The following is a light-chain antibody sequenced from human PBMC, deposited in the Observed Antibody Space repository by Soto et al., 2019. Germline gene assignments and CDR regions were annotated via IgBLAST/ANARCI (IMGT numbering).Light chain of an antibody. J-gene: IGKJ1*01. CDR1: QSVSSN. CDR3: QQYNNWPRT. Sequence: EIVMTQSPVTLSVSPGERATLSCRASQSVSSNLAWYQQKPGQAPRLLMYGASTRATGIAARFTGSGSGTEFTLTISSLQSEDFAVYYCQQYNNWPRTFGQGTKVDIK. CDR2: GAS. V-gene: IGKV3-15*01.